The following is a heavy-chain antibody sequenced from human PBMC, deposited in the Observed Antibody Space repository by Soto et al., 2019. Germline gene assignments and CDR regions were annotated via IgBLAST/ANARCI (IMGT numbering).Heavy chain of an antibody. D-gene: IGHD6-13*01. Sequence: QVQLVQSGAEVKKPGASVKVSCKVSGYTLTELSMHWVRQAPGKGLEWMGGFDPEDGETIYAQKFQGRVTMTEDTSTDTAYMELSSLRSEDTAVYYCATVVPTGRDSWSKAYYFDYWGQGTLVTVSS. CDR3: ATVVPTGRDSWSKAYYFDY. CDR1: GYTLTELS. CDR2: FDPEDGET. V-gene: IGHV1-24*01. J-gene: IGHJ4*02.